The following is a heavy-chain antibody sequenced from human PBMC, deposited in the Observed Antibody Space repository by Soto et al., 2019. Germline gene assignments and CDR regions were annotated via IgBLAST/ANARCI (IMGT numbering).Heavy chain of an antibody. CDR2: INPDTGGT. V-gene: IGHV1-2*02. Sequence: ASVKVSCKTSGYTFTGYYLHWMRQAPGKGLEWMGWINPDTGGTDLTQKFQGRVTITRDTSASTAYMELSSLRSEDTAVYYCARTIGPWGQGTLVTVSS. CDR1: GYTFTGYY. J-gene: IGHJ5*02. CDR3: ARTIGP. D-gene: IGHD1-26*01.